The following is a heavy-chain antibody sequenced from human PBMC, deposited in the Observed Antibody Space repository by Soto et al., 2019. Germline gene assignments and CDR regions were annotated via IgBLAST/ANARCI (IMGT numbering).Heavy chain of an antibody. CDR2: ISYDGSNK. V-gene: IGHV3-30*18. CDR1: GFTFSSYG. D-gene: IGHD6-13*01. CDR3: ANHSRGRSSWPLGGFDP. Sequence: RGSLRLSCAASGFTFSSYGMHWVRQAPGKGLEWVAVISYDGSNKYYADSVKGRFTISRDNSKNTLYLQMNSLRAEDTAVYYCANHSRGRSSWPLGGFDPWGQGTPATVYS. J-gene: IGHJ5*02.